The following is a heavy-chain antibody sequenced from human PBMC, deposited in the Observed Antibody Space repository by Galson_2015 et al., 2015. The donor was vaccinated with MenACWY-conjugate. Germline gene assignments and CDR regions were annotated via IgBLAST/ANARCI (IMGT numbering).Heavy chain of an antibody. V-gene: IGHV3-30*02. D-gene: IGHD5-18*01. CDR1: GFTFSSYS. Sequence: SLRLSCAASGFTFSSYSMNWVRQAPGKGLEWVAFIRYDGSNKYYADSVKGRFTISRDNSKNTLYLQINSLRAEDTAVYYCAKDHMDTAMVINWFDPWGQGTLVTVSS. CDR3: AKDHMDTAMVINWFDP. J-gene: IGHJ5*02. CDR2: IRYDGSNK.